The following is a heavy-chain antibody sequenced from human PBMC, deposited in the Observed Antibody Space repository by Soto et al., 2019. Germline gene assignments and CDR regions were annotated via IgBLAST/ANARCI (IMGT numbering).Heavy chain of an antibody. CDR3: ARDVAHAFDY. CDR1: GVTFISYS. J-gene: IGHJ4*02. V-gene: IGHV3-48*01. CDR2: ITMGGGAM. Sequence: GGFLRLSCAASGVTFISYSMNWVRQAPGKGLEWISYITMGGGAMYYADPVKGRFTISRDNVNNSLYLQMNSLTAEDTAVYYCARDVAHAFDYWGQGILVTVSS.